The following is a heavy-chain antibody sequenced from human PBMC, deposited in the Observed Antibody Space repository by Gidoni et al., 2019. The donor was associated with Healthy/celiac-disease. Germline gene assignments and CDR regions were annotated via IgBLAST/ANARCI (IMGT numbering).Heavy chain of an antibody. CDR2: ISGSGGST. Sequence: EVQLLESGGGLVQPGGSLRLSCAASGVTFSSYAMCWVRQAPGKGVGWGSAISGSGGSTYYADSVKGRFTISRDNSKNTLYLQMNSLRAEDTAVYYCAKMIGPYYYYYYMDVWGKGTTVTVSS. CDR1: GVTFSSYA. J-gene: IGHJ6*03. CDR3: AKMIGPYYYYYYMDV. D-gene: IGHD2-21*01. V-gene: IGHV3-23*01.